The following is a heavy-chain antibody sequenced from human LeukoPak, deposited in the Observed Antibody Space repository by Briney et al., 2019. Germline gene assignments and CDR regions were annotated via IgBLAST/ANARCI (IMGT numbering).Heavy chain of an antibody. V-gene: IGHV3-74*01. D-gene: IGHD1-26*01. Sequence: GGSLRLSCAASGFTFSSYWMHWVRQAPGKGLVWVSRINIDGSSTNYADSVKGRFTISRDNAKNSLYLQMNSLRAEDTGVYYCARGGVYSGSQYWGQGTLVTVSS. CDR1: GFTFSSYW. CDR3: ARGGVYSGSQY. J-gene: IGHJ4*02. CDR2: INIDGSST.